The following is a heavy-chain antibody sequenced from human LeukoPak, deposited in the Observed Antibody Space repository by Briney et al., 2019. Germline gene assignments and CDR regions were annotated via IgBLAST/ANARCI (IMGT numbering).Heavy chain of an antibody. CDR1: GGSFSGYY. CDR2: INHSGST. D-gene: IGHD3-22*01. Sequence: SETLSLTCAVHGGSFSGYYWSWIRQPPGKGLEWIGEINHSGSTNYSPSLKSRVTISVDTSKNQFSLKLSSVTAADTAVYYCARAKGRPGWRITMIVVAGHAAFDIWGQGTMVTVSS. V-gene: IGHV4-34*01. CDR3: ARAKGRPGWRITMIVVAGHAAFDI. J-gene: IGHJ3*02.